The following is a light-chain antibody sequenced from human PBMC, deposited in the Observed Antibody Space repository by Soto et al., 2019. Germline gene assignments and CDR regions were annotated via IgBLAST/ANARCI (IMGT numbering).Light chain of an antibody. CDR3: QQYGSSGVT. V-gene: IGKV3-20*01. J-gene: IGKJ3*01. Sequence: EIVLTQSPGTLSLSPGERATLSCRASQSVSSSQLAWYQQRPGQAPRLLVYGASTRATGIADRFSGSGSGTDVTLTISRLEPEDFAVYYCQQYGSSGVTFGPGTKVDIK. CDR1: QSVSSSQ. CDR2: GAS.